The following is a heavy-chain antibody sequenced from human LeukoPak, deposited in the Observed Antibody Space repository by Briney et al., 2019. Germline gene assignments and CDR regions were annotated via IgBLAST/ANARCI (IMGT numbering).Heavy chain of an antibody. CDR3: ARNIDCSSTSCYRLGAFDI. D-gene: IGHD2-2*01. Sequence: PSETLSLTCAVSGGSISSYYWSWIRQPPGKGLEWIGYIYYSGSTNYNPSLKSRVTISVDTSKNQFSLKLSSVTAADTAVYYCARNIDCSSTSCYRLGAFDIWGQGTMVTVSS. CDR2: IYYSGST. V-gene: IGHV4-59*01. CDR1: GGSISSYY. J-gene: IGHJ3*02.